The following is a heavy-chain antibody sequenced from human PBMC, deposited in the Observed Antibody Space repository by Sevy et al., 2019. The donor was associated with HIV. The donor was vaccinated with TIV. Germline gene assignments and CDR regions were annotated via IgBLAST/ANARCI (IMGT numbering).Heavy chain of an antibody. CDR3: AKDQEWVGVAGKEGGDAFDI. CDR2: ISGSGGST. D-gene: IGHD6-19*01. V-gene: IGHV3-23*01. Sequence: GGSLRLSCAASGFTFSSYAMSWVRQAPGKGLEWDSAISGSGGSTYYADSVKGRFTISRDNSKNTLYLQMNSLRAEDTAVYYCAKDQEWVGVAGKEGGDAFDIWGQGTMVTVSS. CDR1: GFTFSSYA. J-gene: IGHJ3*02.